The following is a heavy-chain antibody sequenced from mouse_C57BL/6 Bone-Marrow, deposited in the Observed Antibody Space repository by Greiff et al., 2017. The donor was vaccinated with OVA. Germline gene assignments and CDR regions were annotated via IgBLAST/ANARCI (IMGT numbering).Heavy chain of an antibody. CDR1: GFTFSDYG. V-gene: IGHV5-15*01. D-gene: IGHD1-1*01. Sequence: EVKLMESGGGLVQPGGSLKLSCAASGFTFSDYGMAWARQAPRKGPEGVAFISNLAYSIYYAETVTGRFTISRENAKNTLYLEMSSMRSEDTAMYYWARQGTTVVATDYAMDYWGQGTSVTVSS. CDR3: ARQGTTVVATDYAMDY. J-gene: IGHJ4*01. CDR2: ISNLAYSI.